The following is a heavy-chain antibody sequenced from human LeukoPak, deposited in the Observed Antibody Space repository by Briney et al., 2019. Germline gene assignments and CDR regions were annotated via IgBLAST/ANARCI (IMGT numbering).Heavy chain of an antibody. Sequence: GGSLRLSCAASGFTFSTYWMMWSRQAPGKGLEWVANIKEDGSEKYYVDSVKGRFTISRDGAKNSLYLQMNSLRAEETAVYYCARGLTVKDYWGQGTLVTVSS. V-gene: IGHV3-7*01. CDR1: GFTFSTYW. J-gene: IGHJ4*02. CDR2: IKEDGSEK. D-gene: IGHD1-20*01. CDR3: ARGLTVKDY.